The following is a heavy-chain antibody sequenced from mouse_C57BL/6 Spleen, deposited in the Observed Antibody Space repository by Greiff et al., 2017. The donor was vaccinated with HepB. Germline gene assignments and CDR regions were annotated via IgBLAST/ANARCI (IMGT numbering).Heavy chain of an antibody. CDR3: ARGGCYYDAMDY. CDR1: GYTFTSYW. D-gene: IGHD3-3*01. Sequence: QVQLQQPGAELVRPGSSVKLSCKASGYTFTSYWMQWVKQRPIQGLEGMGNIDTSDSETHYNQKFKDKATLTVDKSSSTAYMQLSSLTSEDSAVYYCARGGCYYDAMDYWGQGTSVTVSS. J-gene: IGHJ4*01. CDR2: IDTSDSET. V-gene: IGHV1-52*01.